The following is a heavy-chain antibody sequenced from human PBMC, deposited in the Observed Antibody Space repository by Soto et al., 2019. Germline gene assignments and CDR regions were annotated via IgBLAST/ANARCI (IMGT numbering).Heavy chain of an antibody. Sequence: GGSLRLSCAASGFTFSSNYMGWVRQAPGKGLKWVSVIYSGGSTYYADSGKGRFTISRDNSKNTLYLQMNSLRAEDTAVYYCARDVAVAGNYFDDWGQGTLVTVSS. CDR1: GFTFSSNY. CDR3: ARDVAVAGNYFDD. V-gene: IGHV3-53*01. D-gene: IGHD6-19*01. J-gene: IGHJ4*02. CDR2: IYSGGST.